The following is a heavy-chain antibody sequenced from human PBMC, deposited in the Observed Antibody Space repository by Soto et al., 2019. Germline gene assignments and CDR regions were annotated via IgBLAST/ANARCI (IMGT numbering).Heavy chain of an antibody. CDR2: INHSGNT. CDR3: AVLYGSGSYYSWPPLAWMDV. V-gene: IGHV4-34*01. Sequence: PSETLSLTCAVYGGCFSGYYWSWIRQPPGKGLEWIGEINHSGNTNYNPSLKSRVTISVDTSKNQFSLKLSSVTAADTAVYYCAVLYGSGSYYSWPPLAWMDVWGKGTTVTVSS. CDR1: GGCFSGYY. D-gene: IGHD3-10*01. J-gene: IGHJ6*04.